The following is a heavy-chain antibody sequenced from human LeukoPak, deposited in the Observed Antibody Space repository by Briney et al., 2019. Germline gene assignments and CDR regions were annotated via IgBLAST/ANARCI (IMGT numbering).Heavy chain of an antibody. J-gene: IGHJ4*02. D-gene: IGHD6-13*01. Sequence: PSETLSLTCTVSGGSISSHYWSWIRQSPGKGLEWIGYTSYIGRTNSNPSLKSRVTMSVDRSKSQFSLRLYSVTAADTAVYFCARTTGYSSTWELDSWGQGTLVTVSS. V-gene: IGHV4-59*11. CDR2: TSYIGRT. CDR1: GGSISSHY. CDR3: ARTTGYSSTWELDS.